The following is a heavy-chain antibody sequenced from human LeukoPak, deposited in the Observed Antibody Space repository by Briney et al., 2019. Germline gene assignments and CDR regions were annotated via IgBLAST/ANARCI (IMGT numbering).Heavy chain of an antibody. CDR3: ASDWGAPYDKDY. Sequence: GGSLRLSCAASGFTFSDYYMSWIRQAPGKGLEWVSYISSSGSTIYYADSVKGRFTISRDNAKNSLYLQMNSLRAEDTAVYFCASDWGAPYDKDYWGQGTLVTVSS. J-gene: IGHJ4*02. CDR2: ISSSGSTI. V-gene: IGHV3-11*04. D-gene: IGHD3-22*01. CDR1: GFTFSDYY.